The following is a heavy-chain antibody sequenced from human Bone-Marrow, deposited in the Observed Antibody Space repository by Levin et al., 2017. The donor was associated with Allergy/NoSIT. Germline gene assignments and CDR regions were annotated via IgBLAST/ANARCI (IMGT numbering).Heavy chain of an antibody. CDR3: ARRSRRAAADTFDP. J-gene: IGHJ5*02. CDR1: GYSFTSYW. V-gene: IGHV5-51*01. D-gene: IGHD6-13*01. Sequence: ASVKVSCKGSGYSFTSYWIGWVRQMPGKGLEWMGIIYPGDSDTRYSPSFQGQVTISADKSISTAYLQWSSLKASDTAMYYCARRSRRAAADTFDPWGQGTLVTVSS. CDR2: IYPGDSDT.